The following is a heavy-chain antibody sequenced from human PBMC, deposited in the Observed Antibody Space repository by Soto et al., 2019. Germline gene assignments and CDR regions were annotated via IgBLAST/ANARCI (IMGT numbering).Heavy chain of an antibody. CDR3: AKDILGVGDSGYDLYYGMDV. CDR2: ISWNSGSI. V-gene: IGHV3-9*01. D-gene: IGHD5-12*01. J-gene: IGHJ6*02. Sequence: PGGSLRLSCAASGFTFDDYAMHWVRQAPGKGLEWVSGISWNSGSIGYADSVKGRFTISRDNAKNSLYLQMNSLRAEDTALYYYAKDILGVGDSGYDLYYGMDVWGQGTTVTVSS. CDR1: GFTFDDYA.